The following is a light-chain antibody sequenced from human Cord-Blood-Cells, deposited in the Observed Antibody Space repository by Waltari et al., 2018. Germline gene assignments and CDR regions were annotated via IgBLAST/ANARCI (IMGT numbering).Light chain of an antibody. V-gene: IGKV2-28*01. CDR1: QSLLHSNGYNY. CDR2: LGS. Sequence: DIVMTQSPLSLPVTPGEPASISCRSSQSLLHSNGYNYLDWYLQKPGQSPQLLIYLGSSRASGVPDRFSGSKSGTSASLAITGLQAEDEADYYCQSYDSSLSGWVFGGGTK. CDR3: QSYDSSLSGWV. J-gene: IGKJ4*02.